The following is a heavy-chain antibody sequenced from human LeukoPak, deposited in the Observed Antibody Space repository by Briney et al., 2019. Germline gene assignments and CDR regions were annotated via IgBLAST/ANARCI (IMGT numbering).Heavy chain of an antibody. J-gene: IGHJ1*01. CDR1: GFTFSSYG. V-gene: IGHV3-7*01. CDR2: IKTDASEK. Sequence: GGSLRLSCAASGFTFSSYGMHWVRQAPGKGLEWVANIKTDASEKYYADSVKGRFTISRDNAKMSLYLQMNSLRVEDTAVYYCATYSTRNAREFQSWGQGTLVTVSS. D-gene: IGHD4-11*01. CDR3: ATYSTRNAREFQS.